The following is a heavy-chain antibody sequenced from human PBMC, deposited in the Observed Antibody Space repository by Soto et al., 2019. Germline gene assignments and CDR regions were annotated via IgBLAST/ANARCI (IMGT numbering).Heavy chain of an antibody. CDR3: ARGYSTGWYSSVFFDY. J-gene: IGHJ4*02. Sequence: QVQLVQSGAEVKNPGASVKVSCKTSGDTFTGYYMHWVRQAPGQGLEWMGWINPHSGDTDYAQTFQGRVTMTRDTSISTAYMELSRLRSNDTAFYYWARGYSTGWYSSVFFDYWGQGTLVTVSS. V-gene: IGHV1-2*02. CDR1: GDTFTGYY. D-gene: IGHD6-19*01. CDR2: INPHSGDT.